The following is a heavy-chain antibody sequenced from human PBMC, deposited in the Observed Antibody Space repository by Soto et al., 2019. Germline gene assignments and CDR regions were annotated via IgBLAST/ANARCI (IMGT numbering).Heavy chain of an antibody. V-gene: IGHV1-18*01. J-gene: IGHJ5*02. CDR3: ARDGDYDILTGLNNWFDP. CDR1: GHTFTSYR. CDR2: ISAYNGNT. Sequence: ASVKVSCKASGHTFTSYRISWVRQTPGQGLEWMGWISAYNGNTNYAQKLQGRVTMTTDTSTSTAYMELRSLRSDDTAVYYCARDGDYDILTGLNNWFDPWGQGTLVTVSS. D-gene: IGHD3-9*01.